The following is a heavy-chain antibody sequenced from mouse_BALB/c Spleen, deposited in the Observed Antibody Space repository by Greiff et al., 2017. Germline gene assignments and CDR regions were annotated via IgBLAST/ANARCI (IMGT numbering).Heavy chain of an antibody. V-gene: IGHV14-3*02. J-gene: IGHJ2*01. D-gene: IGHD1-1*01. Sequence: LVESGAELVKPGASVKLSCTASGFNIKDTYMHWVKQRPEQGLEWIGRIDPANGNTKYDPKFQGKATITADTSSNTAYLQLSSLTSEDTAVYYCASSDYYGSSPYYFDYWGQGTTLTVSS. CDR3: ASSDYYGSSPYYFDY. CDR1: GFNIKDTY. CDR2: IDPANGNT.